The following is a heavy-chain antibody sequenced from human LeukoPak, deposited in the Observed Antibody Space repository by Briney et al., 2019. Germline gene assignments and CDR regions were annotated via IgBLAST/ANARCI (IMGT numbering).Heavy chain of an antibody. CDR2: IKDGGIT. Sequence: PSETLSLTCTVYSGPFSGYYWSWIRLPPGKGLEWIGEIKDGGITNYNPSLRSRVTISKDTSNNQLSLKLHSATAADTAVYYCVRGFSGVVGDHWGQGSLVTVSS. V-gene: IGHV4-34*01. CDR1: SGPFSGYY. J-gene: IGHJ4*02. CDR3: VRGFSGVVGDH. D-gene: IGHD3-10*01.